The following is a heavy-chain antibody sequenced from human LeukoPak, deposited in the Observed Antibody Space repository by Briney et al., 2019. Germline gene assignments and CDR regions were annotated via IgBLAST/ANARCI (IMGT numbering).Heavy chain of an antibody. J-gene: IGHJ6*02. CDR3: ASLFNIAARRYYYYGMDV. CDR1: GFTFSNYW. D-gene: IGHD6-6*01. Sequence: GGSLRLSCAASGFTFSNYWMHWVRQAPGKGLEWVSRINYDGTTNDGRNPLYADSVKGRFTISRDNAKNSLYLQMNSLRAEDTAVYYCASLFNIAARRYYYYGMDVWGQGTTVAVSS. CDR2: INYDGTTNDGRNP. V-gene: IGHV3-74*01.